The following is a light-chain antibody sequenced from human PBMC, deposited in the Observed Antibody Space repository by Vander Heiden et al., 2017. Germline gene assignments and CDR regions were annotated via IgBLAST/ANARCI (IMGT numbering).Light chain of an antibody. Sequence: QSALTQPASASGSPGQSITISCSGTSSDVGGYDHVSWYQQHPGKAPQLLIYEVSDRPSWVSHRFSGSKSGNTASLTISGLQAEDEAHYYCSSYTRSSTYVFGPGTKVTVL. CDR1: SSDVGGYDH. CDR2: EVS. J-gene: IGLJ1*01. CDR3: SSYTRSSTYV. V-gene: IGLV2-14*03.